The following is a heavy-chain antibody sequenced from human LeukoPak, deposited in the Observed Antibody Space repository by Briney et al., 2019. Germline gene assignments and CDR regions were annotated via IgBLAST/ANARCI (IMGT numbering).Heavy chain of an antibody. V-gene: IGHV1-18*01. J-gene: IGHJ4*02. CDR3: AREVSGTYYGHSDY. CDR1: GYTFTSYG. CDR2: ISTYNGDT. Sequence: ASVKVSCKASGYTFTSYGIIWVRQAPGQGLEWMGWISTYNGDTKYAQNLQGRVTMTTDTSTRTAYMELRSLRSDDTAVYYCAREVSGTYYGHSDYWGQGTLVTVSS. D-gene: IGHD1-26*01.